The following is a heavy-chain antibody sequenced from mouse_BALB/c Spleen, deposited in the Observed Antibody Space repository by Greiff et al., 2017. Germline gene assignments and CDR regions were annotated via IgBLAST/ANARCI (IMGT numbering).Heavy chain of an antibody. CDR1: GFTFSSYG. J-gene: IGHJ2*01. V-gene: IGHV5-6*01. D-gene: IGHD2-3*01. CDR3: ARLIYDGYYVNY. Sequence: EVKLVESGGDLVKPGGSLKLSCAASGFTFSSYGMSWVRQTPDKRLEWVATISSGGSYTYYPDSVKGRFTISRDNAKNTLYLQMSSLKSEDTAMYYCARLIYDGYYVNYWGQGTTLTVSS. CDR2: ISSGGSYT.